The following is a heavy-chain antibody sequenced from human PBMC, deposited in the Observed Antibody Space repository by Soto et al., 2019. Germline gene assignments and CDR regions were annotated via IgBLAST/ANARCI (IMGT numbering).Heavy chain of an antibody. V-gene: IGHV1-2*02. CDR3: ARGEGITIFGVVISDGMDV. Sequence: ASVKVSGKASGYTFTGYYMHWVRQAPGQGLGWMGWINPNSGGTNYAQKFQGRVTMTRDTSISTAYMELSRLRSDDTAVYYCARGEGITIFGVVISDGMDVWGQGTTVTVSS. CDR2: INPNSGGT. CDR1: GYTFTGYY. J-gene: IGHJ6*02. D-gene: IGHD3-3*01.